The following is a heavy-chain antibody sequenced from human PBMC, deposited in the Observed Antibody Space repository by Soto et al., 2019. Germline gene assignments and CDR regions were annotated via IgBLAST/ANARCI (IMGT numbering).Heavy chain of an antibody. CDR1: GFSLSTGGVG. Sequence: QITLKESGPTLVNPTQTLTLTCTFSGFSLSTGGVGVGWIRQPPGKALEWLALIYWNDDKRYSPSLKSRLTITKDTSKNQVVLTMTNMDPVDTATYYCARTLEWFNGQPYYFDYWGQGTLVTVSS. D-gene: IGHD3-3*01. CDR2: IYWNDDK. V-gene: IGHV2-5*01. J-gene: IGHJ4*02. CDR3: ARTLEWFNGQPYYFDY.